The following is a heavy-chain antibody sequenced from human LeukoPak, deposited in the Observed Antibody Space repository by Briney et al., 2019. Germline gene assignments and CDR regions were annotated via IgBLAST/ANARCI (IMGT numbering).Heavy chain of an antibody. J-gene: IGHJ1*01. CDR1: GGTVSSYA. CDR3: ATARSVITFGGVIVTEVEYFQH. D-gene: IGHD3-16*02. CDR2: FDPENAET. Sequence: ASVKVSCKASGGTVSSYAISWVRPAPGQGLEWMGGFDPENAETLYAQKFQGRVTMSEDISTDTAYMELSSLRSEDTALYYCATARSVITFGGVIVTEVEYFQHWGQGTLVTVSS. V-gene: IGHV1-24*01.